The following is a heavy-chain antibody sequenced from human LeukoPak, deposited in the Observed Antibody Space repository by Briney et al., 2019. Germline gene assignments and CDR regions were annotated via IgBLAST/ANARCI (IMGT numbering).Heavy chain of an antibody. CDR3: ARQIVGTSWNYYYSYIDV. D-gene: IGHD1-1*01. V-gene: IGHV4-39*01. J-gene: IGHJ6*03. Sequence: PSETLSLTCSVSGGSISSSLYHWGRLRQPPGKGLEWIGNVFHSGNTYSSPSLQSRVAFSVDTSKNQFPLKLTSVTATDTAVYYCARQIVGTSWNYYYSYIDVWGKGTSVSVSS. CDR1: GGSISSSLYH. CDR2: VFHSGNT.